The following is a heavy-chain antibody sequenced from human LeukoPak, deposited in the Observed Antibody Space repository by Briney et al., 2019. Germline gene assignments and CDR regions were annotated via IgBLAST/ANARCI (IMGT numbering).Heavy chain of an antibody. CDR2: IFPSGGEI. CDR3: ATYRQVLLPFES. D-gene: IGHD2-8*02. CDR1: GFTFSTFA. Sequence: TGGSLRLSCAASGFTFSTFAMIWVRQPPGKGLEWVSSIFPSGGEIHYADSVRGRFTISRDNSKSTLSLQMNSPRAEDTAIYYCATYRQVLLPFESWGQGTLVTVSS. J-gene: IGHJ4*02. V-gene: IGHV3-23*01.